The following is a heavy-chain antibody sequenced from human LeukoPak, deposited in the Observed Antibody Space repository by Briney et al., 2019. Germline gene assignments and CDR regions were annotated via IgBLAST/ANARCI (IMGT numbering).Heavy chain of an antibody. V-gene: IGHV1-69*05. CDR2: IIPIFGTA. CDR3: ARGGGILTGVDY. Sequence: GASVKVSCKASGGTFSSYAISWVRQAPGQGLEWMGGIIPIFGTANYAQKFQGRVTITTDESTSTAYMELSSLRSEDTAVYYCARGGGILTGVDYWGQGTLVTVSS. D-gene: IGHD3-9*01. CDR1: GGTFSSYA. J-gene: IGHJ4*02.